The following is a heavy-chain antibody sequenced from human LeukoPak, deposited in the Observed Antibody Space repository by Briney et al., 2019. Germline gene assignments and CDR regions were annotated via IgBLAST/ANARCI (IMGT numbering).Heavy chain of an antibody. CDR3: AIAPIYGDYHFVDY. D-gene: IGHD4-17*01. CDR1: GFTFSSYG. V-gene: IGHV3-30*02. Sequence: GGSLRLSCAASGFTFSSYGMHWVRQAPGKGLEWVAVIWYDGSNKYYADSVKGRFTISRDNSKNTLYLQMNSLRAEDTAVYYCAIAPIYGDYHFVDYWGREPWSPSPQ. CDR2: IWYDGSNK. J-gene: IGHJ4*02.